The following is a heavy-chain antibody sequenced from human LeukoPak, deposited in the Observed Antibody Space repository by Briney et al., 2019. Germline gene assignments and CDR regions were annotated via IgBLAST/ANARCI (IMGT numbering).Heavy chain of an antibody. J-gene: IGHJ4*02. D-gene: IGHD3-10*01. CDR2: INHSGST. CDR1: GGSISSSSYY. Sequence: SETLSLTCTVSGGSISSSSYYWSWIRQPPGKGLEWIGEINHSGSTNYNPSLKSRVTISVDTSKNQFSLKLSSVTAADTAVYYCARRGITMVRGVMSWGQGTLVTVSS. CDR3: ARRGITMVRGVMS. V-gene: IGHV4-39*07.